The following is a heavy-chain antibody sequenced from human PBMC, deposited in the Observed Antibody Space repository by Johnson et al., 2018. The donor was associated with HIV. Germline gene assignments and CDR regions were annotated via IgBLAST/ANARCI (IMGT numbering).Heavy chain of an antibody. CDR3: AETPGIAAAGTGYAFDI. Sequence: VQLVESGGGLVQPGGSLRLSCAASGFTVSSNYMSWVRQAPGKGLEWVSVIYSGGSTYYADSVKGRCTISRDNSKNTLYLQMNSLRAEDTAVYYCAETPGIAAAGTGYAFDIWGQGTMVTVSS. CDR1: GFTVSSNY. D-gene: IGHD6-13*01. J-gene: IGHJ3*02. CDR2: IYSGGST. V-gene: IGHV3-66*01.